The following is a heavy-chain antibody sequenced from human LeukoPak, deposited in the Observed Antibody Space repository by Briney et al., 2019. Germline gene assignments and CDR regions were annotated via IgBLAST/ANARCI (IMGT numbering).Heavy chain of an antibody. CDR2: INPSDGAT. CDR1: GYTFTMYY. J-gene: IGHJ6*03. CDR3: AREQRGGVSGNLGGLFATYHAYYYMDV. D-gene: IGHD3-16*01. Sequence: ASVKVSCKASGYTFTMYYIHWVRQAPGQGLEWMGMINPSDGATTYAQRFQGRVTMTRDMSTTTVYMDLRSLRSEDTAVYFCAREQRGGVSGNLGGLFATYHAYYYMDVWGRGTAVTLSS. V-gene: IGHV1-46*01.